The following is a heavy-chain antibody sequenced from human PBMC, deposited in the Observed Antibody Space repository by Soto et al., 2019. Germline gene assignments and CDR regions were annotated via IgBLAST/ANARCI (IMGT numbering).Heavy chain of an antibody. Sequence: GGSLRLSCAASGFTFSSYSMNWVRQAPGKGLEWVSSISSSSSYIYYADSVKGRFTISRDNAKNSLYLQMNRLRAEDTAVYYCARDLRRYYYDSSGSWDYYGMDVWGQGTTVTVSS. CDR1: GFTFSSYS. V-gene: IGHV3-21*01. J-gene: IGHJ6*02. CDR2: ISSSSSYI. CDR3: ARDLRRYYYDSSGSWDYYGMDV. D-gene: IGHD3-22*01.